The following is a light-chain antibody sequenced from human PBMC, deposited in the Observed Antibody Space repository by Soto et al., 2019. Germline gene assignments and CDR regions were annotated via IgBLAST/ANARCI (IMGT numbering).Light chain of an antibody. CDR2: LGS. V-gene: IGKV2-28*01. CDR1: QSLLHSNGYSY. CDR3: MQALQTPFA. Sequence: DIVMTQSPLSLPVTPGEPASISCRSSQSLLHSNGYSYLHWYLQKPGQSPQLLIYLGSRRACGVLDRFSGSGSGPDFTLKISRVEAEDVGVYYCMQALQTPFAFGPGTKVDVK. J-gene: IGKJ3*01.